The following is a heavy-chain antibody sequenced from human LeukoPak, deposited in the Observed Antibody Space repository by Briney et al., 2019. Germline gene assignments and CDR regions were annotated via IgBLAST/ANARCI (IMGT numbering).Heavy chain of an antibody. CDR3: ARGGDYVHDY. Sequence: ASVKVSCKASGYTFTSFGISWVRQAPGQGLEWMGWINPNSGGTNYAQKFQGRVTMTRDTSISTAYMELSRLRSDDTAVYYCARGGDYVHDYWGQGTLVTVSS. CDR1: GYTFTSFG. CDR2: INPNSGGT. J-gene: IGHJ4*02. V-gene: IGHV1-2*02. D-gene: IGHD4-17*01.